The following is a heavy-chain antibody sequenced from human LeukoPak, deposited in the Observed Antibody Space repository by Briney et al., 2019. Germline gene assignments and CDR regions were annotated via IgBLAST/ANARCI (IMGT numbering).Heavy chain of an antibody. V-gene: IGHV3-30-3*01. J-gene: IGHJ4*02. CDR1: GFTFSSYA. CDR3: AREQWLVGYFDY. D-gene: IGHD6-19*01. CDR2: ISYDGSNK. Sequence: GSLRLGCAASGFTFSSYAMHWVRQAPGKGLEWVAVISYDGSNKYYADSVKGRFTISRDNSKNTLYLQMNSLRAEDTAVYYCAREQWLVGYFDYWGQGTLVTVSS.